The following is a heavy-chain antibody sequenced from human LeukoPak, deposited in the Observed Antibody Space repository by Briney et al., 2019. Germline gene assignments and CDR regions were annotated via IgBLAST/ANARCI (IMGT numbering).Heavy chain of an antibody. CDR3: AKDAYGGATFFYYMDV. V-gene: IGHV3-9*01. D-gene: IGHD2/OR15-2a*01. CDR2: ISWHSGRI. Sequence: GGSLRLSCAASGLSFDDYAMHWVRQAPGKGLEWVSGISWHSGRIAYADSVRGRFTISRDNAKNSLSLQMNSLRDDDTAVYYCAKDAYGGATFFYYMDVWGKGTTVIVSS. CDR1: GLSFDDYA. J-gene: IGHJ6*03.